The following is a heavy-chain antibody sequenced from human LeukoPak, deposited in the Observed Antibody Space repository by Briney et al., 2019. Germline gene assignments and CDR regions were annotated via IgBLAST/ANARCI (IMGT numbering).Heavy chain of an antibody. CDR3: AKARTAVVVVAATNY. J-gene: IGHJ4*02. CDR1: GFTFSSYA. V-gene: IGHV3-23*01. Sequence: GGSLRLSCAASGFTFSSYAMSWVRQAPGKGLEWVSAISGSGGSTYYADSVKGRFTISRDNSKNTLYLQMNSLRAEDTAVYCCAKARTAVVVVAATNYWGQGTLVTVSS. D-gene: IGHD2-15*01. CDR2: ISGSGGST.